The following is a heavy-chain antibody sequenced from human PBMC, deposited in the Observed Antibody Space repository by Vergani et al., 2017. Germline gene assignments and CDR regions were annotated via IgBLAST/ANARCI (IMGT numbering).Heavy chain of an antibody. D-gene: IGHD5-12*01. J-gene: IGHJ4*02. Sequence: EVQLLESGGGLVQPGGSLRLSCAASGFTFSSYAMSWVRQAPGKGLEWVSAISGSGGSTYYADSVKGRFTISRDNSKNTLYLQMNSLRAEDTAVYYVAKARRHIVATRYFDYWGQGTLVTVSS. CDR2: ISGSGGST. CDR3: AKARRHIVATRYFDY. CDR1: GFTFSSYA. V-gene: IGHV3-23*01.